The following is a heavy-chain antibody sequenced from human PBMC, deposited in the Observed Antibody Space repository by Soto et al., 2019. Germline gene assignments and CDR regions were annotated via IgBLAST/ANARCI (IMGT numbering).Heavy chain of an antibody. J-gene: IGHJ6*02. CDR3: AGSIAAPNYYYGMDV. V-gene: IGHV1-69*06. CDR1: GGTFSSYA. Sequence: SVKVSCKASGGTFSSYAISWVRQAPGQGLEWMGGIIPIFGTANYAQKFQGRVTITADKSTSTAYMELSSLRSEDTAVYYCAGSIAAPNYYYGMDVWGQVTTVTVSS. D-gene: IGHD6-6*01. CDR2: IIPIFGTA.